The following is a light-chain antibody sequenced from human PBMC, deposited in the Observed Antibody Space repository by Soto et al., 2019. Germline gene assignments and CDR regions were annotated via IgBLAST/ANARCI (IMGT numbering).Light chain of an antibody. CDR1: TSDVGSYDL. V-gene: IGLV2-23*02. CDR2: EVS. Sequence: QSVLTQPASVSGSPGQSITISCTGTTSDVGSYDLVSWYQQHPGKAPKIMIYEVSKRPSGDSNRFSGSKSGNTASLTISGLQAEDEADYYCCSYAGGRSPSVFGTGTKLTVL. CDR3: CSYAGGRSPSV. J-gene: IGLJ1*01.